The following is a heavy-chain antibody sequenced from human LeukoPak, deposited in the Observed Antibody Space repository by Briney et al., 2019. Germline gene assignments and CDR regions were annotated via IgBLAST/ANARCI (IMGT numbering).Heavy chain of an antibody. CDR2: ISSSSSYI. CDR1: GFTFSSYS. J-gene: IGHJ3*02. V-gene: IGHV3-21*01. D-gene: IGHD6-19*01. Sequence: GGSLRLSCAASGFTFSSYSMNWVRQAPGKGLEWVSSISSSSSYIYYADSVKGRFTISRDNAKNSLYLQMNSLRAEDTAVYYCARIPSSGWSFDAFDIWGQGTMVTVSS. CDR3: ARIPSSGWSFDAFDI.